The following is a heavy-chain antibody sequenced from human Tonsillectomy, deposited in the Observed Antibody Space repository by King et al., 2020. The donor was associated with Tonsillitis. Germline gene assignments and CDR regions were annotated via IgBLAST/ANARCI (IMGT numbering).Heavy chain of an antibody. J-gene: IGHJ4*02. V-gene: IGHV3-48*03. Sequence: VQLVESGGGLVQPGGSLRLSCAASGCTFSRSEMNWVRQAPGKGVEGGSSICSSGSTIYYADSVKGRFTISRDNAKNSLYLQMKSLRAEDTAVYYCARGLRYWGQGTLVTVSS. CDR1: GCTFSRSE. CDR3: ARGLRY. D-gene: IGHD4-17*01. CDR2: ICSSGSTI.